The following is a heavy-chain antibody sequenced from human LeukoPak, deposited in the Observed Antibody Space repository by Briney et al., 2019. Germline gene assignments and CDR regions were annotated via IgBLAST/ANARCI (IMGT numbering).Heavy chain of an antibody. Sequence: GGSLRLSCAASGFTFSSYGMHWVRQAPGPGLGWVAVIWYDGSNKYYADSVKGRFTISRDNSKNTLYLQMNRLRAEDTAVYYCAKSRVGQQLHTDTFDIWGQGTMVTVSS. D-gene: IGHD6-13*01. CDR3: AKSRVGQQLHTDTFDI. CDR1: GFTFSSYG. CDR2: IWYDGSNK. J-gene: IGHJ3*02. V-gene: IGHV3-33*06.